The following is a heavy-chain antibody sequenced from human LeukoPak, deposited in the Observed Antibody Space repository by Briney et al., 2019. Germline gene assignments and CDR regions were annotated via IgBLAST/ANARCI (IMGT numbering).Heavy chain of an antibody. Sequence: SETLSLTCTVSSGSINGYYWTWIRLPPGKELEWIGYMYYSGSTNYNPSLKSRVTMSVDTPKNQFSLKLSSVTAADTAVYYCARRATSGSPYYLDYWGQGTLVTVSS. CDR1: SGSINGYY. V-gene: IGHV4-59*01. CDR3: ARRATSGSPYYLDY. J-gene: IGHJ4*02. CDR2: MYYSGST. D-gene: IGHD3-10*01.